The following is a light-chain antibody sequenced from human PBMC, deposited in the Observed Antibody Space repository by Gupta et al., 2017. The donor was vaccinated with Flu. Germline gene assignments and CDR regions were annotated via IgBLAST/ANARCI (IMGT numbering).Light chain of an antibody. Sequence: DIQMTQSPSTLSASVGDRVTTTCRASQSISSWLAWYQQKPGKAPKLLIYKASSLESGVPSRFSGSGSGTEFTLTISSLQPDDFATYYCQQYNSIRTFGQGTKVEIK. V-gene: IGKV1-5*03. J-gene: IGKJ1*01. CDR2: KAS. CDR3: QQYNSIRT. CDR1: QSISSW.